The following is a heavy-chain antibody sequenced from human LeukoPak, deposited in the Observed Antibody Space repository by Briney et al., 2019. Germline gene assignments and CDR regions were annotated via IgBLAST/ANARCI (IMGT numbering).Heavy chain of an antibody. CDR1: GFTFSSYG. D-gene: IGHD2-2*01. CDR3: AKGAVYCSSSSCYGYFFDY. J-gene: IGHJ4*02. Sequence: GGSLRLSCAASGFTFSSYGMHWVRQAPGKGLEWVAFIKYDGSNKYYADSVKGRFTVSRDSSKNTLFLQMNSLTPEDTAVYYCAKGAVYCSSSSCYGYFFDYWGQGTLVTVSS. V-gene: IGHV3-30*02. CDR2: IKYDGSNK.